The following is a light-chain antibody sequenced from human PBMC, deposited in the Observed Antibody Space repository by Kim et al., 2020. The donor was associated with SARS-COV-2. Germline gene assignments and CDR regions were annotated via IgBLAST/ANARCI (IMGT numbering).Light chain of an antibody. CDR2: DAS. CDR3: QQRSNWPPLT. V-gene: IGKV3-11*01. J-gene: IGKJ4*01. CDR1: PSVSSY. Sequence: SPGDRATLSCRDSPSVSSYLAWYQQKPGQAPRLLIYDASNRATGIPARFSGSGSGTDFTLTISSLEPEDFAVYYCQQRSNWPPLTFGGGTKVDIK.